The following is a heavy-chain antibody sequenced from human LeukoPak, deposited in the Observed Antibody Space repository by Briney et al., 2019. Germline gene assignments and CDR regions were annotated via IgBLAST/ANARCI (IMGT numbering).Heavy chain of an antibody. Sequence: ASVKVSCKTSGYNFIGHYIHWVRQAPGQGLEWMGRINPSSGGTNYAQKFEGRVTMTRDTAISIVYMELSRLTSEDTAVYYCASPPPGYYFVFSGVRGFFYVGGKGTRATVSS. CDR2: INPSSGGT. D-gene: IGHD3-3*01. J-gene: IGHJ3*01. CDR1: GYNFIGHY. V-gene: IGHV1-2*06. CDR3: ASPPPGYYFVFSGVRGFFYV.